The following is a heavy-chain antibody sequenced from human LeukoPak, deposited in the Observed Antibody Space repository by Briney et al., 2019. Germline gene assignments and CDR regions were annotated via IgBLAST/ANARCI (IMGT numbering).Heavy chain of an antibody. V-gene: IGHV3-30-3*01. CDR1: GFTFSSSA. D-gene: IGHD6-6*01. Sequence: GRSLRLSCAASGFTFSSSAMHWVRQAPGKGLEWVAVISYDGSNKHYADSVKGRFTVSRDNAKNTLYLQVNNLRAEDTAVYYCARGPNSNWSGLDFWGQGTLLTVSS. CDR2: ISYDGSNK. CDR3: ARGPNSNWSGLDF. J-gene: IGHJ4*02.